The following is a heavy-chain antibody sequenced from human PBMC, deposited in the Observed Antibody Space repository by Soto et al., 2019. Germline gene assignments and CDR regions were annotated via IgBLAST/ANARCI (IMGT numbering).Heavy chain of an antibody. D-gene: IGHD1-26*01. CDR3: ARDLIVGATQNWFDP. J-gene: IGHJ5*02. CDR1: GGSISSYY. CDR2: IYTSGST. Sequence: PSETLSLTCTVSGGSISSYYWSWIRQPAGKGLEWIGRIYTSGSTNYNPSLKSRVTTSVDTSKNQFSLKLSSVTAADTAVYYCARDLIVGATQNWFDPWGQGTLVTVSS. V-gene: IGHV4-4*07.